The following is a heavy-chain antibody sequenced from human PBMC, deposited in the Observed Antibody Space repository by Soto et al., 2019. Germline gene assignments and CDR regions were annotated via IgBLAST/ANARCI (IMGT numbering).Heavy chain of an antibody. CDR2: IDWDDDK. CDR3: ARLSSGWYREVFYL. Sequence: SGPTLVYPTQTITLTCTFSGFSLSTSGMCVSWIRQPPGKALEWLARIDWDDDKYYSTSLKTRLTISKDTSKNQVVLTMTNMDPVDTATYYCARLSSGWYREVFYLCGQGTPVTVSA. D-gene: IGHD6-13*01. CDR1: GFSLSTSGMC. V-gene: IGHV2-70*11. J-gene: IGHJ5*02.